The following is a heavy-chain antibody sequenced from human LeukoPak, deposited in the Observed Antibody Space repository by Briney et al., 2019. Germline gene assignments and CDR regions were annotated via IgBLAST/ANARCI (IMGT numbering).Heavy chain of an antibody. V-gene: IGHV4-34*01. CDR3: ARGRYDSSGYYLDY. J-gene: IGHJ4*02. Sequence: PSETLSLTCAVYGGSFSGYYWSWIRQPPGKGLEWIGEINHSGSTNYSPSLKSRVTISVDTSKNQFSLKLSSVTAADTAVYYCARGRYDSSGYYLDYWGQGTLVTVSS. CDR2: INHSGST. D-gene: IGHD3-22*01. CDR1: GGSFSGYY.